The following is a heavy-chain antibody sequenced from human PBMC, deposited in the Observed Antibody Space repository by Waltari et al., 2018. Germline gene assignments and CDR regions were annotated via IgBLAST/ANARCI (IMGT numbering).Heavy chain of an antibody. D-gene: IGHD1-26*01. CDR3: ARDGIPHSGTYLFDY. J-gene: IGHJ4*02. Sequence: VQLVQSGAEVKKPGASVKVSCKASGYTFTGYYIHWVRQAPGQGLEWMGWINPNSGGTNYAQKFQGGVTMTRDTSITTAYMELSRLRSDDTAVYYCARDGIPHSGTYLFDYWGQGTLVTVSS. CDR2: INPNSGGT. V-gene: IGHV1-2*02. CDR1: GYTFTGYY.